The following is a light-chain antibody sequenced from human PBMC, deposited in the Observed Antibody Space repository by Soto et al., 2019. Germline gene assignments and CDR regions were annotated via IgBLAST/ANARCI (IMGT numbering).Light chain of an antibody. CDR3: QHYNNPPLT. V-gene: IGKV3-15*01. J-gene: IGKJ4*01. CDR2: GAS. CDR1: QSVGSN. Sequence: EIVMTQSPATLSVSPGERATLSCRAGQSVGSNLAWYQQKPGQAPRLLIYGASSRATGIPARFSGSVSGTEFTLTISSLQSEDSAVYYCQHYNNPPLTFGGGAKVEIK.